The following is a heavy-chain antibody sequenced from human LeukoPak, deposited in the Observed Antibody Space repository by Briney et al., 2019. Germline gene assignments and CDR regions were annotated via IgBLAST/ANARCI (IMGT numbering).Heavy chain of an antibody. CDR2: ISAYNGNT. CDR1: GYTFTSYG. CDR3: VREPPYIAAAEFDY. D-gene: IGHD6-13*01. J-gene: IGHJ4*02. Sequence: GASVKVSCKASGYTFTSYGISWVRQAPGQGLEWMGWISAYNGNTNYAQKLQGRVTMTTDTSTSTAYMELRSLRSDDTAVYYCVREPPYIAAAEFDYWGQGTLVTVSS. V-gene: IGHV1-18*01.